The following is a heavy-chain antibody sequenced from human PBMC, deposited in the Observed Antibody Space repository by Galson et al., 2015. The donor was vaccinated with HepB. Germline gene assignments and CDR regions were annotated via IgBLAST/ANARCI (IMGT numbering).Heavy chain of an antibody. CDR2: ISGSGGST. CDR1: FFSLICYS. Sequence: SLLLSFSSSFFSLICYSMSWVRQAPGKGLEWVSAISGSGGSTYYADSVKGRFTNSRDNSKNTLYLQMNSLRAEDTAVYYCAKDRSGGHMVRGICFDYWGQGTLVT. CDR3: AKDRSGGHMVRGICFDY. J-gene: IGHJ4*02. V-gene: IGHV3-23*01. D-gene: IGHD3-10*01.